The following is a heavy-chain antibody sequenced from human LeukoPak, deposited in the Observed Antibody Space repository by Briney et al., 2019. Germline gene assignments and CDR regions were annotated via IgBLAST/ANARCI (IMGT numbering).Heavy chain of an antibody. V-gene: IGHV5-10-1*01. J-gene: IGHJ4*02. D-gene: IGHD4-17*01. CDR2: IDPNDSHT. CDR1: GYSFITYW. Sequence: GESLKTSCEGVGYSFITYWISWVRQMPGKGLEWMGRIDPNDSHTKYSPSFQGHVTISADKSISTAYRQWSSLQASDTAMYYCARHVADDYGIDWGQGTLVTVSS. CDR3: ARHVADDYGID.